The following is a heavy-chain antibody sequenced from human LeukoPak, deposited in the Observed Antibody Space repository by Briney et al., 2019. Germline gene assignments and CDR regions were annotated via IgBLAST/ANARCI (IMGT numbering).Heavy chain of an antibody. CDR3: AKDFSSASYTYYYYYMDV. Sequence: TPSETLSLTCAVYNGSFSDYYWGWIRQPPGKGLEWIGSIYYSGNTYYNPSLKSRVTISLDTSKNQFSLKVSSVTAADTAIYYCAKDFSSASYTYYYYYMDVWGKGTTVTVSS. V-gene: IGHV4-34*01. J-gene: IGHJ6*03. CDR2: IYYSGNT. CDR1: NGSFSDYY. D-gene: IGHD6-25*01.